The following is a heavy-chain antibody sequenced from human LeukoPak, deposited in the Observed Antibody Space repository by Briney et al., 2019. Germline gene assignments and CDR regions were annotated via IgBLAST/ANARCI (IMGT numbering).Heavy chain of an antibody. V-gene: IGHV1-18*01. Sequence: ASVKVSCKASGYTFTSYGISWVRQAPGQGLEWMGWISAYNGNTNYAQKLQGRVTMTTDTSTSTAYMELRSLRSDDTAVYYCARDFIPYYDFWSGYYGNFDYWGQGTLVTVSS. CDR3: ARDFIPYYDFWSGYYGNFDY. J-gene: IGHJ4*02. D-gene: IGHD3-3*01. CDR2: ISAYNGNT. CDR1: GYTFTSYG.